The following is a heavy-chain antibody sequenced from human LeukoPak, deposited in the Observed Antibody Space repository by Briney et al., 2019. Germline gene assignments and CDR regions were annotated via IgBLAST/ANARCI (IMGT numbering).Heavy chain of an antibody. CDR3: ARAGSSGYYRDFDY. CDR1: GYTFTSYD. J-gene: IGHJ4*02. D-gene: IGHD3-22*01. Sequence: ASVKVSCKASGYTFTSYDINWVRQATGQGLEWMGWMNPNSGNTGYAQTFQGRVTMTRNTSVSTAYMELSSLRSEDTAVYYCARAGSSGYYRDFDYWGQGTLVTVSS. CDR2: MNPNSGNT. V-gene: IGHV1-8*01.